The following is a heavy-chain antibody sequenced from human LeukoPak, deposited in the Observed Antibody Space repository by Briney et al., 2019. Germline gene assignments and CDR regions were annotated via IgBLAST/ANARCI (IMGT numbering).Heavy chain of an antibody. J-gene: IGHJ5*02. V-gene: IGHV4-59*08. Sequence: SETLSLTCTVSGGSISSYYWSWIRQPPGKGLEWIGHIYYSGSTNYNPSLKSRVTISVDTSKNQFSLKLRSVTAADTAVYYCARHGLWFGELVPWFDPWGQGTLVTVSS. CDR2: IYYSGST. CDR1: GGSISSYY. D-gene: IGHD3-10*01. CDR3: ARHGLWFGELVPWFDP.